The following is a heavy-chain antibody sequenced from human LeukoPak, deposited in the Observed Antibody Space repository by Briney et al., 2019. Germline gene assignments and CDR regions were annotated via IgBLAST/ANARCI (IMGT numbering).Heavy chain of an antibody. Sequence: AASVKVSCKASGYTFTSYAMNWVRQAPGRGLEWMGWINTNTGNPTYAQGFTGRFVFSLDTSVSTAYLQISSLKAEDTAVYYCAREGRSGSSWYLANWGQGVLVTVSS. V-gene: IGHV7-4-1*02. CDR2: INTNTGNP. CDR1: GYTFTSYA. CDR3: AREGRSGSSWYLAN. D-gene: IGHD6-13*01. J-gene: IGHJ4*02.